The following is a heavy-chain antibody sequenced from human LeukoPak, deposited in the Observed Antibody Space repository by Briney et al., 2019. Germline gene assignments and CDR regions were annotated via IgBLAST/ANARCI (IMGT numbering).Heavy chain of an antibody. V-gene: IGHV4-59*08. J-gene: IGHJ4*02. CDR1: GGSINYYY. D-gene: IGHD3-16*01. CDR3: ARLGSYFDY. CDR2: IYYSSST. Sequence: SETLSLTCNVSGGSINYYYWSWIRQPPGKGLEWIGYIYYSSSTNYNTSLRSRVAMSVDTSKNHFSLELSSVTAADTAVYYCARLGSYFDYWGQGALVTVSS.